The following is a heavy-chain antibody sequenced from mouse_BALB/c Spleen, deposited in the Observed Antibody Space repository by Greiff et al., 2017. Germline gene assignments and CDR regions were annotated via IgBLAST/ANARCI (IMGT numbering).Heavy chain of an antibody. Sequence: EVKLVESGGGLVKLGRSLKLSCAASGVTVRSYYLSRVRQPPEERLELVAAINSNGGSTYYPDPVKGRFTISRDHAKYTLYLQMSSLKSEDTPLYYCASRYYGSSRLIAYRGQATLVTVSA. D-gene: IGHD1-1*01. CDR2: INSNGGST. CDR3: ASRYYGSSRLIAY. CDR1: GVTVRSYY. J-gene: IGHJ3*01. V-gene: IGHV5-6-2*01.